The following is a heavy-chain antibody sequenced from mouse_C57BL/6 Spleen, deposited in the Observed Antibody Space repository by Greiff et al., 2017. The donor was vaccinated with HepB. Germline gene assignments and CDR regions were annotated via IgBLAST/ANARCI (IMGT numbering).Heavy chain of an antibody. D-gene: IGHD1-1*01. V-gene: IGHV5-4*03. Sequence: DVKLVESGGGLVKPGGSLKLSCAASGFTFSSYAMSWVRQTPEKRLEWVATISDGGSYTYYPDNVKGRFTISRDNAKNNLYLQMSHLKSEDTAMYYCARGSSYCYYAMDYWGQGTSVTVSS. CDR3: ARGSSYCYYAMDY. CDR1: GFTFSSYA. J-gene: IGHJ4*01. CDR2: ISDGGSYT.